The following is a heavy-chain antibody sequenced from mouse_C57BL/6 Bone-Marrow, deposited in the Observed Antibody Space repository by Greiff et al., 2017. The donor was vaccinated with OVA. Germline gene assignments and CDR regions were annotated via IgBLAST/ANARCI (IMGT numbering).Heavy chain of an antibody. CDR1: GYTFTSYW. Sequence: QVQLQQPGAELVKPGASVKLSCKASGYTFTSYWMHWVKQRPGRGLEWIGRIDPHSGGTKYNEKFKSKATLTVDKPSSTAYMQLSSLTSEDSAVYYCARDGSSYPAWFAYWGQGTLVTVSA. D-gene: IGHD1-1*01. J-gene: IGHJ3*01. CDR3: ARDGSSYPAWFAY. CDR2: IDPHSGGT. V-gene: IGHV1-72*01.